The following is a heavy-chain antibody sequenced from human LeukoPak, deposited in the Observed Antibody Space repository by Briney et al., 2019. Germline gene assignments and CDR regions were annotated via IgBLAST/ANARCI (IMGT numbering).Heavy chain of an antibody. CDR2: IYSGGDT. CDR3: ARDVAARPGYFDY. J-gene: IGHJ4*02. V-gene: IGHV3-53*01. Sequence: PGGSLRLSCAASGFTVSSNYMSWVRQAPGKGLEWVSVIYSGGDTYYADSVKGRFTISRDNSKNTLYLQMNSLRAEDTAVYYCARDVAARPGYFDYWGQGTLVTVSS. D-gene: IGHD6-6*01. CDR1: GFTVSSNY.